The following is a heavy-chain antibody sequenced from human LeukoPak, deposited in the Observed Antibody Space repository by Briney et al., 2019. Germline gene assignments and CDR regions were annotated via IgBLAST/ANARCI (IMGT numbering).Heavy chain of an antibody. V-gene: IGHV3-48*03. J-gene: IGHJ6*03. CDR2: ISSSGSTI. CDR3: ARVMSLGELSGYYYYYYMDV. D-gene: IGHD3-16*02. CDR1: GFTFSSYE. Sequence: GGSLRLSCAASGFTFSSYEMNWVRQAPGKGLEWVSYISSSGSTIYYADSVKGRFTISRDNAKNSLYLQMNSLRAEDTAVYYCARVMSLGELSGYYYYYYMDVWGKGTTVTVSS.